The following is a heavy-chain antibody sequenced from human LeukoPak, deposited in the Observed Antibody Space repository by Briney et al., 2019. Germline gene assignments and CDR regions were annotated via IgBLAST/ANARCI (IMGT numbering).Heavy chain of an antibody. Sequence: ASVKVSCKASGYTFTSYYMHWVRQAPGQGLEWMGIINPSGGSTSYAQKFQGRVTMTRDMSTSTVYMELSSLRSEDTAVYYCARESMVMGFDYWGQGTLVNVSS. V-gene: IGHV1-46*01. J-gene: IGHJ4*02. CDR2: INPSGGST. CDR3: ARESMVMGFDY. D-gene: IGHD2/OR15-2a*01. CDR1: GYTFTSYY.